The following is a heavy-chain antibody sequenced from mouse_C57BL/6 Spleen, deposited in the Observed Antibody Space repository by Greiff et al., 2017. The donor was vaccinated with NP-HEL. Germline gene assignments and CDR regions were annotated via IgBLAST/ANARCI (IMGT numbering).Heavy chain of an antibody. J-gene: IGHJ4*01. V-gene: IGHV1-82*01. Sequence: QVQLQQSGPELVKPGASVKISCKASGYAFSSSWMNWVKQRPGKGLEWIGRIYPGDGDTNYNGKFKGKGTLTADKSSSTAYMQLSSLTSEDSAVYFCARGGSSGYGAMDYWGQGTSVTVSS. CDR1: GYAFSSSW. CDR3: ARGGSSGYGAMDY. D-gene: IGHD3-2*02. CDR2: IYPGDGDT.